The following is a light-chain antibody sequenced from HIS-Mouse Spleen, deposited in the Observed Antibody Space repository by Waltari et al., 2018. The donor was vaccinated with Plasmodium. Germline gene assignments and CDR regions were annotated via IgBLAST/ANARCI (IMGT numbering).Light chain of an antibody. Sequence: DIQMTSSPSFLFASVGSRDTITCRASQSISSYLNWYQQKPGKAPKLLIYAASSLDSGVPSRFSGSGSGTDFTLTISSLQPEDFATYYCQQNYNTWTFGQGTKVEIK. J-gene: IGKJ1*01. V-gene: IGKV1-39*01. CDR1: QSISSY. CDR2: AAS. CDR3: QQNYNTWT.